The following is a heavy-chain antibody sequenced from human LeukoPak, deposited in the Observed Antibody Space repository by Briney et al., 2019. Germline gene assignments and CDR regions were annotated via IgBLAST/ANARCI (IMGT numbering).Heavy chain of an antibody. CDR1: GGSISIGDYY. CDR2: ISYSGST. J-gene: IGHJ3*02. D-gene: IGHD4-17*01. Sequence: SETLSLTCTVSGGSISIGDYYWTWIRQPRWKGWEWIGYISYSGSTYYNPSLRSRVTISVDTSKTQFSLTLNSVTAAHTAVYYCARHLIGSRSAFDIWGPGTMVTVSS. CDR3: ARHLIGSRSAFDI. V-gene: IGHV4-30-4*08.